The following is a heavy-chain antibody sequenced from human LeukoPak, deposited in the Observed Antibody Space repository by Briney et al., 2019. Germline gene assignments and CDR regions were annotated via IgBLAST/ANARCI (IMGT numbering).Heavy chain of an antibody. D-gene: IGHD2-2*02. CDR2: IYTTGTT. Sequence: SETLSLTCTVSGDSISSDYWNWIRQPAGKGLEWIGRIYTTGTTNCNPSLKSRVTISLDTSKNQFSLKLNSVTAADTAVYYCARCTSTSCYNFDYWGQGALVTVSS. V-gene: IGHV4-4*07. CDR1: GDSISSDY. J-gene: IGHJ4*02. CDR3: ARCTSTSCYNFDY.